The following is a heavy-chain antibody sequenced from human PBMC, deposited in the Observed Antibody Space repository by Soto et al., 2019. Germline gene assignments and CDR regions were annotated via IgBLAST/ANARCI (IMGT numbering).Heavy chain of an antibody. D-gene: IGHD5-12*01. Sequence: GGSLRLSCAASGFTFSSYGMHWVRQAPGKGLEWVAVISYDGSNKYYADSVKGRFTISRDNSKNTLYLQMNSLRAEDTAVYYCAKQSSGYDLKRLDYWGQGTLVTVSS. CDR1: GFTFSSYG. V-gene: IGHV3-30*18. J-gene: IGHJ4*02. CDR2: ISYDGSNK. CDR3: AKQSSGYDLKRLDY.